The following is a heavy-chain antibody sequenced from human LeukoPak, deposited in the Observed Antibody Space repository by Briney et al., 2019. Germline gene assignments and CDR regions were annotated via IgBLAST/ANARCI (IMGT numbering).Heavy chain of an antibody. D-gene: IGHD1-26*01. CDR2: IWYDGSNK. CDR1: GFTFSSYG. J-gene: IGHJ4*02. Sequence: GRSLRLSCAASGFTFSSYGMHWVRQAPGKGLEGVAVIWYDGSNKYYADSVKGRFTISRDNSKNTLYLQMNSLRAEDAAVYYCARDRELLHFDYWGQGTLVTVSS. V-gene: IGHV3-33*01. CDR3: ARDRELLHFDY.